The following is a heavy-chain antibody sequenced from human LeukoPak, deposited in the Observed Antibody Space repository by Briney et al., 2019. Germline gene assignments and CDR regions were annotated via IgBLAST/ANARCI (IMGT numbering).Heavy chain of an antibody. V-gene: IGHV3-21*01. CDR3: AKDLRAVAGMNFDY. J-gene: IGHJ4*02. D-gene: IGHD6-19*01. Sequence: GGSLRLSCTASGFTFSSYSMNWVRQAPGKGLEWVSFISSSSSYIYYADSVKGRFTISRDNAKNSLYLQMNSLRAEDTAVYYCAKDLRAVAGMNFDYWGQGTLVTVSS. CDR1: GFTFSSYS. CDR2: ISSSSSYI.